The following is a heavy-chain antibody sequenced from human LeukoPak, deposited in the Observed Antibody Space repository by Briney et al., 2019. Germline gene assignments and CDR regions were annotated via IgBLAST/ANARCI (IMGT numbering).Heavy chain of an antibody. CDR1: GFTFSSYG. J-gene: IGHJ4*02. CDR3: ASEYGSGSYVRFYFDY. D-gene: IGHD3-10*01. Sequence: PGRSLRLSCAASGFTFSSYGMHWVRQAPGKGLEWVAVISYDGSNKYYADSVKGRFTISRDNSKNTLYLQMNSLRAEDTAVYYCASEYGSGSYVRFYFDYRGQGTLVTVSS. CDR2: ISYDGSNK. V-gene: IGHV3-30*03.